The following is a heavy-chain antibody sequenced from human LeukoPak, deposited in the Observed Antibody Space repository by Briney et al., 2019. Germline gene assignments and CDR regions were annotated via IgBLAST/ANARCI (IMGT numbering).Heavy chain of an antibody. J-gene: IGHJ4*02. V-gene: IGHV4-39*01. CDR1: GGSISSSSYY. D-gene: IGHD6-19*01. CDR2: IYYSGIT. CDR3: ARHGSGWLYYFDY. Sequence: PSETLSLTCSVSGGSISSSSYYWGWIRQPPGKGLEWIGSIYYSGITYYNPSLKSRVMIPVDTSKNQFSLRLSSVTAADTAVYYCARHGSGWLYYFDYWGQGTLVTVSS.